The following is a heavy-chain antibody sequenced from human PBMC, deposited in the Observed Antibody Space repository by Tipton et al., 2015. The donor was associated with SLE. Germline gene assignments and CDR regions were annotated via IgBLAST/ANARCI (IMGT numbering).Heavy chain of an antibody. CDR3: ARFHLKSYYEFDS. D-gene: IGHD1-26*01. CDR1: CVSIRTHY. Sequence: LRLSCSVSCVSIRTHYWGWIRQSPGKGLEWIVYTYNNDRTKYNPSLQSRVTVSVDTSENQLSLKLTSVTAADTAVYYCARFHLKSYYEFDSWGQGTLVTVSS. V-gene: IGHV4-59*11. J-gene: IGHJ5*01. CDR2: TYNNDRT.